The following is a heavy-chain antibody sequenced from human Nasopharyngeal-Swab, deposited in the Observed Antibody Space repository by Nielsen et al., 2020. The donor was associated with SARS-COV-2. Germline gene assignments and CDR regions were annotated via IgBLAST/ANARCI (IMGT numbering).Heavy chain of an antibody. CDR2: IIPIFGTA. J-gene: IGHJ3*02. CDR3: ARERTPRPPGIVVGLDAFDI. CDR1: GGTFSSYA. Sequence: SVKVSCKDSGGTFSSYAISWVRQAPGQGLEWMGGIIPIFGTANYAQKFQGRVTITADKSTSTAYMELSSLRSEDTAVYYCARERTPRPPGIVVGLDAFDIWGQGTMVTVSS. V-gene: IGHV1-69*06. D-gene: IGHD3-22*01.